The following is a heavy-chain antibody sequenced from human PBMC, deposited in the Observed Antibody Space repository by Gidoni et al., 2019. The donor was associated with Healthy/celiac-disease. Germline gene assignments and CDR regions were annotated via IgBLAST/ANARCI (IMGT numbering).Heavy chain of an antibody. D-gene: IGHD3-10*01. Sequence: EVQLLESGGGLVQPGGSLRLSCAASGFTFSSYGMSWVRQAPGKGLEWVSAMSGSGCSTYYADSVKGRFTISRDNSKNTLYLQMNSLRAEDTAVYYCAKDLDGSGSYLPYYFDYWGQGTLVTVSS. CDR1: GFTFSSYG. CDR2: MSGSGCST. V-gene: IGHV3-23*01. CDR3: AKDLDGSGSYLPYYFDY. J-gene: IGHJ4*02.